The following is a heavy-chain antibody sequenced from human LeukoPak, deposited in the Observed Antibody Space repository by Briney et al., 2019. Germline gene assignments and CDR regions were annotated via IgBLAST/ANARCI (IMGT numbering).Heavy chain of an antibody. D-gene: IGHD3-3*01. CDR2: IRSKAYGGAT. Sequence: PGRSLRLSCTASGFTFGDYAMSWVRQAPGKGLEWVGFIRSKAYGGATEYAASVKGRFTISRDDSKSIAYLQMNSLKTEDTAVYYCTRDQVWIFGVVQRSYYYYMDVWGKGTTVTVSS. J-gene: IGHJ6*03. CDR3: TRDQVWIFGVVQRSYYYYMDV. V-gene: IGHV3-49*04. CDR1: GFTFGDYA.